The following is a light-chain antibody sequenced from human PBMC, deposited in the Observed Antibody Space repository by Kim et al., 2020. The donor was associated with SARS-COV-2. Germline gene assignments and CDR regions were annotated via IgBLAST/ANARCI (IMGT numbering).Light chain of an antibody. Sequence: LGQTVRITCQGDSLRTYYTSWYQQKPGQAPILVIYGKNNRPSGIPDRFAGSSSGNTASLTVTGAQAEDEADYFCSSRDNSGDHVVFGGGTKVTVL. CDR3: SSRDNSGDHVV. V-gene: IGLV3-19*01. CDR2: GKN. J-gene: IGLJ2*01. CDR1: SLRTYY.